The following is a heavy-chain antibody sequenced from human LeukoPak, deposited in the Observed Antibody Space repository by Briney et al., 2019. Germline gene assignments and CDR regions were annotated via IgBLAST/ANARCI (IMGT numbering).Heavy chain of an antibody. Sequence: GASVTVSCKASGYTFTSYGISWVRQAPGQGLEWMGWISAYNGNTNYAQKLQGRVTMTTDTSTSTAYMELRSLRSDDTAVYYCAREGYSYGYRDNYYYGMDVWGQGTTVTVSS. CDR1: GYTFTSYG. CDR2: ISAYNGNT. D-gene: IGHD5-18*01. J-gene: IGHJ6*02. CDR3: AREGYSYGYRDNYYYGMDV. V-gene: IGHV1-18*01.